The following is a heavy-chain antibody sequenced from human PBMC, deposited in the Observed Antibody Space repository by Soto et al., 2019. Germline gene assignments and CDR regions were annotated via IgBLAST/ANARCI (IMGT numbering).Heavy chain of an antibody. CDR2: IHYSGST. D-gene: IGHD6-13*01. J-gene: IGHJ4*02. Sequence: SWISKPPGKGLEWIGYIHYSGSTNYNPSLKSRVTISVDTSKNQFSLKLNSVTAADTAVYYCARSRIAAPGISACWGQRTLVIVSS. CDR3: ARSRIAAPGISAC. V-gene: IGHV4-59*08.